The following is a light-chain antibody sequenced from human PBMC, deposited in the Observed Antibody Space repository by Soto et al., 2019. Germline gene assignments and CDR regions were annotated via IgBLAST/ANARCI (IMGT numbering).Light chain of an antibody. CDR1: ISDVGGYNY. J-gene: IGLJ2*01. Sequence: QSALTQPASVSGSPGQSITISCIGTISDVGGYNYVSWYQQHPGKAPKLVIYDVANRPSGISNRFSGSKFGNTASLTISGLQAEDEADYYCTSYTDSNTLVFVGGTKVTVL. V-gene: IGLV2-14*03. CDR3: TSYTDSNTLV. CDR2: DVA.